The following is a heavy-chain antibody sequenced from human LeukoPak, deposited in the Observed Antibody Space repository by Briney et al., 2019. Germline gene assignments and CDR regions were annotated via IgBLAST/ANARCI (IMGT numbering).Heavy chain of an antibody. V-gene: IGHV4-38-2*02. Sequence: SETLSLTCTVSGYSISGGYYWGWIRQPPGKGLEWIGSIYYSGNTYYNASLKSQVSISIDTSENQFSLRLTSVTAADTAVYYCARGYYDFWSGYRFDYWGQGTLVTVSS. CDR3: ARGYYDFWSGYRFDY. D-gene: IGHD3-3*01. J-gene: IGHJ4*02. CDR2: IYYSGNT. CDR1: GYSISGGYY.